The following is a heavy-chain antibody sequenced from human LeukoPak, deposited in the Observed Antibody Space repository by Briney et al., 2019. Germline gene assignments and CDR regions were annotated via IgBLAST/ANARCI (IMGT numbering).Heavy chain of an antibody. CDR2: ISGSGGST. CDR1: GFTFSSYA. J-gene: IGHJ4*02. CDR3: AKDRRGEAVRLIDY. D-gene: IGHD5-12*01. V-gene: IGHV3-23*01. Sequence: GGSLRLSCAASGFTFSSYAMSWVCQAPGKGLEWVSAISGSGGSTYYADSVKGRFTISRDNSKNTLYLQMNSLRAEDTAVYYCAKDRRGEAVRLIDYWGQGTLVTVSS.